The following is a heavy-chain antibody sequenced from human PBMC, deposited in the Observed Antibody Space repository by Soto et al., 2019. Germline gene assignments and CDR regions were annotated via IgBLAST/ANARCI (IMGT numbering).Heavy chain of an antibody. CDR3: ARAPNPFIAAAGN. D-gene: IGHD6-13*01. CDR1: GGSISSSNW. Sequence: SETLSLTCAVSGGSISSSNWWSWVRQPPGKGLEWIGEIYHSGSTNYNPSLKSRVTISVDKSKNQFSLKLSSVTAADTAVYYCARAPNPFIAAAGNWGQGTLVTVSS. V-gene: IGHV4-4*02. CDR2: IYHSGST. J-gene: IGHJ4*02.